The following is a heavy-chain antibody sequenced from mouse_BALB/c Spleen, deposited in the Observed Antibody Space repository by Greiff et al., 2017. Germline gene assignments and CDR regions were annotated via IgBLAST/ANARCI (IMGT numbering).Heavy chain of an antibody. CDR3: ARDRGRYDAEGLDY. V-gene: IGHV2-9*02. J-gene: IGHJ2*01. CDR1: GFSLTSYG. CDR2: IWAGGST. D-gene: IGHD2-14*01. Sequence: VKLVESGPGLVAPSQSLSITCTVSGFSLTSYGVHWVRQPPGKGLEWLGVIWAGGSTNYNSALMSRLSISKDNSKSQVFLKMNSLQTDDTAMYYCARDRGRYDAEGLDYWGQGTTLTVSS.